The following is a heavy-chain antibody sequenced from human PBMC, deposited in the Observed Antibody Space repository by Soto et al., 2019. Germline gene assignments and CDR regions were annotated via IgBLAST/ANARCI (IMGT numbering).Heavy chain of an antibody. CDR1: GYAFTTYG. Sequence: QVHLVQSGAEVKKPGASVKVSCKGSGYAFTTYGITWVRQAPGQGLERMGWISAHNGNTNYAQKLQGRVTVTRDTSTSTAYMELSSLSSDDTVVYYCARGRYGDYWGQGALVTVSS. J-gene: IGHJ4*02. V-gene: IGHV1-18*01. CDR3: ARGRYGDY. CDR2: ISAHNGNT. D-gene: IGHD1-1*01.